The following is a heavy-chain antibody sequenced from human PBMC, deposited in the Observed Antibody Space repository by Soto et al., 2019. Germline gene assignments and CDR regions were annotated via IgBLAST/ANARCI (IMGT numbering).Heavy chain of an antibody. Sequence: EVQLVESGGGLVQPGGSLRLSCAASGFTFSSYWMHWVRQAPGKGLVWVSSINSDGSSTSYADSVKGRFTISRDNAKNPLYMQMNSLRAEDTAVYYCAVAVAGPTAIGYWGQGTLVTVST. J-gene: IGHJ4*02. D-gene: IGHD6-19*01. V-gene: IGHV3-74*01. CDR2: INSDGSST. CDR3: AVAVAGPTAIGY. CDR1: GFTFSSYW.